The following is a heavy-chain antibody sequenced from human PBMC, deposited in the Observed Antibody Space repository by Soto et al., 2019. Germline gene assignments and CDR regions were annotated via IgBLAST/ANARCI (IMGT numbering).Heavy chain of an antibody. CDR3: ARDHYDFWSGYYRN. CDR1: GYTFTSYG. V-gene: IGHV1-18*01. Sequence: VKVSFKASGYTFTSYGISWLRQAPGQGLEWMGWISAYNGNTNYAQKLQGRVTMTTDTSTSTAYMELRSLRSDDTAAYYCARDHYDFWSGYYRNWGQGTLVTVSS. J-gene: IGHJ4*02. D-gene: IGHD3-3*01. CDR2: ISAYNGNT.